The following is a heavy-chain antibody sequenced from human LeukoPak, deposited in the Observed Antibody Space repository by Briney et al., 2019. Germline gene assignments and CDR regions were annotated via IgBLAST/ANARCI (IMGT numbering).Heavy chain of an antibody. J-gene: IGHJ4*02. CDR3: ARDDLNYFDY. Sequence: ASVKVSCKASGYSFINYGISWVRQAPGQGLEWMAWISPYNRNTYYAQNLQDRVTLTTDTSTNTAYMELRSLRSDDTAVHYCARDDLNYFDYWGQGTLVTVSS. CDR1: GYSFINYG. CDR2: ISPYNRNT. V-gene: IGHV1-18*01.